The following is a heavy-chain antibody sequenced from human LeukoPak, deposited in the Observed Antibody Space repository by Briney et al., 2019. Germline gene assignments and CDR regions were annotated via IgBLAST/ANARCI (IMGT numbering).Heavy chain of an antibody. D-gene: IGHD5-12*01. CDR1: GYSFTSYW. Sequence: GESLKISCKGSGYSFTSYWIGWVRQMPGKGLEWMGIIYPGDSDTRYSPSFQGQVTISADKSISTAYLQWSSLKASDTAMYYCARRLVVATWGSNWFDPWGQGTLVTVSS. CDR2: IYPGDSDT. CDR3: ARRLVVATWGSNWFDP. V-gene: IGHV5-51*01. J-gene: IGHJ5*02.